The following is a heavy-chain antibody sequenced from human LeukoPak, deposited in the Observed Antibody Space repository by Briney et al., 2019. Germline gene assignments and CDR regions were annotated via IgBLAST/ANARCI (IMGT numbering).Heavy chain of an antibody. V-gene: IGHV3-30*18. J-gene: IGHJ4*02. CDR1: GFTFSAFG. CDR3: AKTPERRDVYRISPPFYY. CDR2: ISYDGNNK. D-gene: IGHD5-24*01. Sequence: GGSLRLSCAASGFTFSAFGIHWVRQAPGKGLEWLAVISYDGNNKYYADSVKGRFTISRDNSKNTLYLQMNSLRGEDTALYYCAKTPERRDVYRISPPFYYWGQGTLVTVSS.